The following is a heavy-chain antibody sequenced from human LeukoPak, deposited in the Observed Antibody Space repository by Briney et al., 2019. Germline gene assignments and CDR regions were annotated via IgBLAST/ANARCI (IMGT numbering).Heavy chain of an antibody. CDR1: GFAFSTYT. J-gene: IGHJ3*02. CDR3: ARRFYDTSPRPFDI. D-gene: IGHD3-22*01. CDR2: ISRDSIFI. V-gene: IGHV3-21*01. Sequence: NPGGSLRLSCAASGFAFSTYTMNWVRQGPGKGLEWVSSISRDSIFIYYADSLKGRSTISRDNAKKSLYLQMNSLRAEDTAVYYCARRFYDTSPRPFDIWGQGTMVTVSS.